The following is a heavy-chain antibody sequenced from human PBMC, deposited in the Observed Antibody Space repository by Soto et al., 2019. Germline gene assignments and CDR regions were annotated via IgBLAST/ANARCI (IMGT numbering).Heavy chain of an antibody. CDR3: VRVVAIPGYPDN. J-gene: IGHJ4*02. CDR1: GYTFASYG. Sequence: ASVKVSCKAPGYTFASYGRRWLRQAPGQGLEWMGWISANIDNTNYAQKLQGRVTITADESTSTAYMELSSLRSDDTAVYYCVRVVAIPGYPDNWGQGTLVTVSS. CDR2: ISANIDNT. D-gene: IGHD5-12*01. V-gene: IGHV1-18*01.